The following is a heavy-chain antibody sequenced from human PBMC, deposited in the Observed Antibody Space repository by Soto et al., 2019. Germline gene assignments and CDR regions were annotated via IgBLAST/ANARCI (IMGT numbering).Heavy chain of an antibody. CDR2: IHNSRST. CDR3: ERDLGSEQWFFDN. J-gene: IGHJ4*02. V-gene: IGHV4-31*03. D-gene: IGHD6-19*01. CDR1: GASVSGDGSY. Sequence: QVQLQESGPGLVKPSQTLSLTCLVSGASVSGDGSYCSWIRQHPGKGLEFIGYIHNSRSTYSNPSLENRVAMSIDTSKNQFSLRLSSVTAADSAVYFCERDLGSEQWFFDNWGQGILVTVS.